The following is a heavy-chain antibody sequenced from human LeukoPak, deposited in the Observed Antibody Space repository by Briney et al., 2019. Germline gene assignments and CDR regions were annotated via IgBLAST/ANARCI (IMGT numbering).Heavy chain of an antibody. V-gene: IGHV5-10-1*01. CDR1: GYSFTNYW. CDR3: ARGGWLDDY. Sequence: GESLRISCKGSGYSFTNYWISWVRQMPGTGLEWMGRINPSDSYTNYNPSFQGHVTFSVDKSIATAYLQWTTLKASDTAMYYCARGGWLDDYWGQGTLVTVSS. J-gene: IGHJ4*02. D-gene: IGHD6-19*01. CDR2: INPSDSYT.